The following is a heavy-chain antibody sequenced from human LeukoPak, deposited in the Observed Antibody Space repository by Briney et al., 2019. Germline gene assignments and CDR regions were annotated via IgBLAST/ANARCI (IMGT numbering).Heavy chain of an antibody. CDR3: ARISSTVITIGRFDP. CDR1: GGSISSSSYY. Sequence: SETLSLTCTVSGGSISSSSYYWGWIRQPPGKGLEWIGSSYYSVNTYYNPSRKSRATISVDTSKKQFSLTLSSVTAADTAVYYCARISSTVITIGRFDPWGQGTLVTVSS. D-gene: IGHD4-23*01. J-gene: IGHJ5*02. CDR2: SYYSVNT. V-gene: IGHV4-39*07.